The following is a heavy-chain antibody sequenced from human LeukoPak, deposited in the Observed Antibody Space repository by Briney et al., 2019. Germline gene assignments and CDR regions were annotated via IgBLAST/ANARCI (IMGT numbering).Heavy chain of an antibody. Sequence: GASVKVSCKASGYTFTSYDINWVRQATGQGLEWMGWMNPNSGNTGYAQKFKGRVTMTRNTSISTAYMELSSLRSEDTAVYYCARVPTVTDFDYWGQGTLVTVSS. J-gene: IGHJ4*02. CDR2: MNPNSGNT. CDR1: GYTFTSYD. V-gene: IGHV1-8*01. CDR3: ARVPTVTDFDY. D-gene: IGHD4-17*01.